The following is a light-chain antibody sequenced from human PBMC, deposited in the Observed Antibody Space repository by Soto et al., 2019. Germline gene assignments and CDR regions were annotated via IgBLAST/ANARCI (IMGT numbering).Light chain of an antibody. CDR2: YDT. J-gene: IGLJ3*02. CDR1: DIGIKT. CDR3: QVWQSSSDHPGV. Sequence: SYELTQSPSVSVAPGKTASITCGGDDIGIKTVHWYQQKPGQAPVLVIYYDTDRPSGIPERFSGSNSGNTATLTIRGVEAGDEADYYCQVWQSSSDHPGVFGGGTKVTVL. V-gene: IGLV3-21*01.